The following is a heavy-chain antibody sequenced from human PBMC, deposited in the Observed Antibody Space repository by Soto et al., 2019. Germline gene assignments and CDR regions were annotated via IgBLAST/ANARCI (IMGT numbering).Heavy chain of an antibody. CDR3: ASSDPGGYYPIGDAFDI. D-gene: IGHD3-22*01. J-gene: IGHJ3*02. Sequence: APVKVSCKASGYTFTSYHMHWVRQAPGQGLEWMGIINPSGGSTSYAQKFQGRVTMTRDTSTSTVYMELNSLRAEDTAVYYCASSDPGGYYPIGDAFDIWGQGTMVTVSS. V-gene: IGHV1-46*01. CDR1: GYTFTSYH. CDR2: INPSGGST.